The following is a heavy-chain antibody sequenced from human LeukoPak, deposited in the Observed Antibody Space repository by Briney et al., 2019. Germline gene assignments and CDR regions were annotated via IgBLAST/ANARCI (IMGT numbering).Heavy chain of an antibody. J-gene: IGHJ4*02. CDR1: GFTFSSYA. CDR2: ISGSGGST. V-gene: IGHV3-23*01. D-gene: IGHD6-13*01. CDR3: ARGGSTSSWFWND. Sequence: PGGSLRLSCAASGFTFSSYAMSWVRQAPGKGLEWASAISGSGGSTYYADSVKGRFTISRDNSKNTLYLQMNSLRAEDTAVYYCARGGSTSSWFWNDWGQGTLVTVSS.